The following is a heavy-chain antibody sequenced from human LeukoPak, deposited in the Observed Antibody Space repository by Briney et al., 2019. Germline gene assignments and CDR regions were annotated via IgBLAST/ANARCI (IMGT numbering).Heavy chain of an antibody. J-gene: IGHJ4*02. CDR3: ARDGVAELMSALDY. D-gene: IGHD1-26*01. CDR2: IFPSGGEI. V-gene: IGHV3-21*06. Sequence: GSLRLSCEASGFTFSTFAMIWVRQPPGKGLEWVSSIFPSGGEIHYADSLKGRFTISRDNAKNSLYLQMNSLRAEDTAVYYCARDGVAELMSALDYWGQGTLVTVSS. CDR1: GFTFSTFA.